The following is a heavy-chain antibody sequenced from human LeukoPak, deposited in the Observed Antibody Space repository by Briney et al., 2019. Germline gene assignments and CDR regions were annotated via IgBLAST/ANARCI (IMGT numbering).Heavy chain of an antibody. J-gene: IGHJ4*02. V-gene: IGHV3-9*01. Sequence: GGSLRLSCAASGFTFDDYAMHWVRQAPGKGLEWVSGISWNSGSIGYADSVKGRFTISRDNAKNPLYLQMNSLRAEDTALYYCAKDKKGGYSYGSGAYFDYWGQGTLVTVSS. CDR2: ISWNSGSI. CDR1: GFTFDDYA. D-gene: IGHD5-18*01. CDR3: AKDKKGGYSYGSGAYFDY.